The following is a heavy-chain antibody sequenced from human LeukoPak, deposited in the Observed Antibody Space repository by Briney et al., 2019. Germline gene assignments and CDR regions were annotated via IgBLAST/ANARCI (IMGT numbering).Heavy chain of an antibody. Sequence: SETLSLTCAVYGGSFSGYYWSWIRQPPGKGLEWIGEINHSGSTNYKPSLKSRVTTSVDTSKNQFSLKLSSVTAADTAVYYCAIGYSSSWYGYWGQGTLVTVSS. CDR1: GGSFSGYY. CDR2: INHSGST. V-gene: IGHV4-34*01. CDR3: AIGYSSSWYGY. J-gene: IGHJ4*02. D-gene: IGHD6-13*01.